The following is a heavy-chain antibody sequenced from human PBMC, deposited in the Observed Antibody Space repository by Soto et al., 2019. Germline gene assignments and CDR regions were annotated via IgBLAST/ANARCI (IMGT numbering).Heavy chain of an antibody. V-gene: IGHV1-69*12. CDR1: GGTFSSYA. J-gene: IGHJ6*02. Sequence: QVQLVQSGAEVKKPGSSVKVSCKASGGTFSSYAISWVRQAPGQGLEWMGGIIPIFDTADYAQKFQGRVTSTADESTSTAYRELSSLRSEDTAVYYCASHGITGTWVYYYGMDVWGQGTTVTVSS. D-gene: IGHD1-7*01. CDR2: IIPIFDTA. CDR3: ASHGITGTWVYYYGMDV.